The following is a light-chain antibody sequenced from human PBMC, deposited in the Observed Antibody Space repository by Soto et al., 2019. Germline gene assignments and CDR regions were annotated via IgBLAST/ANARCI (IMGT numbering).Light chain of an antibody. CDR1: QSISSW. CDR2: DAS. CDR3: QQYNSYSGMYT. V-gene: IGKV1-5*01. J-gene: IGKJ2*01. Sequence: DIQMTQSPSTLSASVGDRVTITCRASQSISSWLAWYQQKPGKAPKLLIYDASSLESGVPSRFSGSGSGTEFTLTISGLQSDDFATYYCQQYNSYSGMYTFGQGTKLEIK.